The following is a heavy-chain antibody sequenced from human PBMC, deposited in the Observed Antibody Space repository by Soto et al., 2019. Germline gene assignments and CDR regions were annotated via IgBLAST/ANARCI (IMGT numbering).Heavy chain of an antibody. J-gene: IGHJ6*02. D-gene: IGHD3-3*01. CDR2: INAGNGNT. CDR3: ATTIFGVVIIDYYYYGMDV. Sequence: ASGKVSCKASGYTFTGYAMHWVRQAPGQRLEWMGWINAGNGNTKYSQKFQGRVTITRDTSASTAYMELSSLRSEDTAVYYCATTIFGVVIIDYYYYGMDVWGQGTTVTVSS. CDR1: GYTFTGYA. V-gene: IGHV1-3*01.